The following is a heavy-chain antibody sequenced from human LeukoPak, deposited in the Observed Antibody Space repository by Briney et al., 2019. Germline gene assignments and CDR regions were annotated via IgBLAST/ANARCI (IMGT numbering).Heavy chain of an antibody. Sequence: GASVKVSCKASGYTFISYGISWVRQAPGQGLEWMGWISGYNGNTNYAQKFQGRVTMTTDTSTSTAYMELRSLRSDDTAVYYCARVSITMVRGVIRWFDPWGQGTLVTVSS. CDR1: GYTFISYG. J-gene: IGHJ5*02. V-gene: IGHV1-18*01. CDR2: ISGYNGNT. D-gene: IGHD3-10*01. CDR3: ARVSITMVRGVIRWFDP.